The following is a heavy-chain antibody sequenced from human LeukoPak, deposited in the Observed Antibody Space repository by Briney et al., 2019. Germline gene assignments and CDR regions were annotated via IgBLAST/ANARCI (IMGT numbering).Heavy chain of an antibody. CDR3: ARVLRYCSGGNCYSGGLGYMDV. D-gene: IGHD2-15*01. Sequence: GGSLRLSCAASGFTFSTYNMNWVRQAPGKGLEWVSSISGSSSYIYYSDSVKGRFSISRDNAKNSLYLQMNSLRAEDTAVYYCARVLRYCSGGNCYSGGLGYMDVWGKGTTVTISS. CDR1: GFTFSTYN. CDR2: ISGSSSYI. J-gene: IGHJ6*03. V-gene: IGHV3-21*04.